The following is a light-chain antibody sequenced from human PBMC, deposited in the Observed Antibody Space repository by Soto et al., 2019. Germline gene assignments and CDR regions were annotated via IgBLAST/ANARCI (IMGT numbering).Light chain of an antibody. CDR3: QQFNSYPIT. J-gene: IGKJ5*01. V-gene: IGKV1-13*02. Sequence: IQVTQSPSSLSASVGDRVTITCRASQDIRGALAWYQQKPGKAPKLLIYDVSTLESGVPSRFSGSGSGTELTLTITSLQPEDFGTYYCQQFNSYPITFGHGTRLEIK. CDR2: DVS. CDR1: QDIRGA.